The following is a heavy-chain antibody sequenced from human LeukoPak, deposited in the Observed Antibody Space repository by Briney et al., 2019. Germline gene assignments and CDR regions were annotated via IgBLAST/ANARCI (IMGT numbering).Heavy chain of an antibody. CDR2: SSGSGGST. CDR3: AKDNWYSSSSHGIDY. J-gene: IGHJ4*02. D-gene: IGHD6-6*01. V-gene: IGHV3-23*01. CDR1: GFTFSSYA. Sequence: GGPLTLSCAASGFTFSSYAMSWLRQAPGKGLEWVSASSGSGGSTYYADSVKGRFTISRDNSKNTLYLQMDSLRGEDTAVYYCAKDNWYSSSSHGIDYWGQGTLVTVSS.